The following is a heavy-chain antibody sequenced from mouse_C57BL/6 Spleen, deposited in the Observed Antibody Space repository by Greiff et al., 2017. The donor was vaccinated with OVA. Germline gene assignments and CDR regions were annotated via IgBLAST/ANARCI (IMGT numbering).Heavy chain of an antibody. CDR2: ISRGSSTI. V-gene: IGHV5-17*01. CDR1: GFTFSDYG. D-gene: IGHD2-4*01. CDR3: AKHYYDYEGYYFDD. J-gene: IGHJ2*01. Sequence: EVQGVESGGGLVKPGGSLKLSCAASGFTFSDYGMHWVRQAPETGLEWVAYISRGSSTIYYADTVKGRCTISRDNAKNALFLQMTSLRSEDTAMYYCAKHYYDYEGYYFDDWGQGTTLTVSS.